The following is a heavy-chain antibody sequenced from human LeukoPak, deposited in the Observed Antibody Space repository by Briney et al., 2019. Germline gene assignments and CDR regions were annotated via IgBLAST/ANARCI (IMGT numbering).Heavy chain of an antibody. CDR2: IWYDGSNK. V-gene: IGHV3-33*06. J-gene: IGHJ3*02. CDR1: GFTFSSYG. D-gene: IGHD3-22*01. CDR3: AKSGYAAFDI. Sequence: GGSLRLSCAASGFTFSSYGMHWVRQAPGKGLEWVAVIWYDGSNKYYADSVKGRFTISRDNSKNTLYLQRNSLRAEDTAVYYCAKSGYAAFDIWGQGTMVTVSS.